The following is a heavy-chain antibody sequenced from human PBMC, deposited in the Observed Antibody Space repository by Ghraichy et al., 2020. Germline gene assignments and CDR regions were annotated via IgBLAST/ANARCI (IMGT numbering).Heavy chain of an antibody. Sequence: SETLSLTCAVYGGSFSGYYWSWIRQPPGKGLEWIGEINHSGSTNYNPSLKSRVTISVDTSKNQFSLKLSSVTAADTAVYYCARGLRILTWRNVYYFDYWGQGTLVTVSS. D-gene: IGHD3-9*01. CDR3: ARGLRILTWRNVYYFDY. CDR1: GGSFSGYY. V-gene: IGHV4-34*01. J-gene: IGHJ4*02. CDR2: INHSGST.